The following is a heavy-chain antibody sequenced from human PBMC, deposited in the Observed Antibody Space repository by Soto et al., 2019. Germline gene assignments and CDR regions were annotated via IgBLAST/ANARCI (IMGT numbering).Heavy chain of an antibody. J-gene: IGHJ4*02. CDR1: GFSFGDYA. CDR2: IRSNTYGGTT. Sequence: PGGSLRLSCTTSGFSFGDYAMSWFRQAPGKGLEWIGYIRSNTYGGTTEYAASVKGRFTISRDGSKRVAHLQMNSLETEDTAVYFCARRKYLDYWGQGTLVTVSS. V-gene: IGHV3-49*01. D-gene: IGHD6-6*01. CDR3: ARRKYLDY.